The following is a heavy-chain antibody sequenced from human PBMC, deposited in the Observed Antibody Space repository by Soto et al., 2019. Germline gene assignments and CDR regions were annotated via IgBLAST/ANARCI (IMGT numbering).Heavy chain of an antibody. J-gene: IGHJ6*02. V-gene: IGHV4-30-4*01. CDR3: ARDHYVYDILTGYGYYYGMDV. CDR2: IYYSGST. D-gene: IGHD3-9*01. Sequence: SETLSLTCTVAGGSISSGDYYWSWIRQARGKGLEWIGYIYYSGSTYYNPSLKSRVTISVDTSKNQFSLKLSSVTAADTAVYYCARDHYVYDILTGYGYYYGMDVWGQGTTVT. CDR1: GGSISSGDYY.